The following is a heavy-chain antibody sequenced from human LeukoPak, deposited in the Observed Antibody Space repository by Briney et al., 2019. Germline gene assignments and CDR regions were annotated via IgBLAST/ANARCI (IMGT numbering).Heavy chain of an antibody. Sequence: VASVKVSCKASEYTFTGYYMHWVRQAPGQGLEWMGWINPNSGGTNYAQKFQGRVTMTRDTSISTAYMELSRLRSDDTAVYYCARVPTVHQPWGLFYFDYWGQGTLVTVSS. V-gene: IGHV1-2*02. CDR3: ARVPTVHQPWGLFYFDY. D-gene: IGHD4-11*01. CDR1: EYTFTGYY. CDR2: INPNSGGT. J-gene: IGHJ4*02.